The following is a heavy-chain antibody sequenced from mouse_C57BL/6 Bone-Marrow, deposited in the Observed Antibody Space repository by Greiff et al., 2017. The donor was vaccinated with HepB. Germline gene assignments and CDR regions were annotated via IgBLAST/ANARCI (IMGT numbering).Heavy chain of an antibody. Sequence: QVQLQQSGAELVRPGTSVKVSCKASGYAFTNYLIEWVKQRPGQGLEWIGVINPGSGGTNYNEKFKGKATLTADKSSSTAYMQLSSLTSEDSAVYFCARAPYYSNYLYAMDYWGQGTSVTVSS. V-gene: IGHV1-54*01. CDR3: ARAPYYSNYLYAMDY. J-gene: IGHJ4*01. CDR2: INPGSGGT. CDR1: GYAFTNYL. D-gene: IGHD2-5*01.